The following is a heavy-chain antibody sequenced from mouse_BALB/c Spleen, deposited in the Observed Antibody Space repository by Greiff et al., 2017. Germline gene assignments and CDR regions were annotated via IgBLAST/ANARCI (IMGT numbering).Heavy chain of an antibody. D-gene: IGHD2-1*01. CDR3: AREGDLYYGKPYYAMDY. J-gene: IGHJ4*01. Sequence: LVESGPELEKPGASVKISCKASGYSFTGYNMNWVKQSNGKSLEWIGNIDPYYGGTSYNQKFKGKATLTVDKSSSTAYMQLKSLTSEDSAVYYCAREGDLYYGKPYYAMDYWGQGTSVTVSA. CDR1: GYSFTGYN. CDR2: IDPYYGGT. V-gene: IGHV1-39*01.